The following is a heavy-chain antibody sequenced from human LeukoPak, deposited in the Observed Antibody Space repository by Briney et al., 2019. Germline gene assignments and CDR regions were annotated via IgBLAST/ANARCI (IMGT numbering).Heavy chain of an antibody. Sequence: SGTLSLTCAVSGGSISSSNWWSWVRQPPGKGLEWIGEIYHSGSTNYNPSLKSRVTISVDTSKNQFSLKLSSVTAADTAVYYCARVAYWGAFDIWGQGTMVTVSS. CDR3: ARVAYWGAFDI. CDR2: IYHSGST. CDR1: GGSISSSNW. J-gene: IGHJ3*02. D-gene: IGHD3-16*01. V-gene: IGHV4-4*02.